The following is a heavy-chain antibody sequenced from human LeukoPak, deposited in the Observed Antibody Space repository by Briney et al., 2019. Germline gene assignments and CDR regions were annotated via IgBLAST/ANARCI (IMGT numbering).Heavy chain of an antibody. Sequence: GGSLRLSCATSGFTFSSYGMHWVRQAPGKGLEWVAVISYDGSNKYYADSVKGRFTISRDNSKSTLYLQMNSLRAEDTAVYYCARRHSDSSYFDYRGQGTLVTVSS. CDR3: ARRHSDSSYFDY. CDR1: GFTFSSYG. D-gene: IGHD6-6*01. CDR2: ISYDGSNK. V-gene: IGHV3-30*03. J-gene: IGHJ4*02.